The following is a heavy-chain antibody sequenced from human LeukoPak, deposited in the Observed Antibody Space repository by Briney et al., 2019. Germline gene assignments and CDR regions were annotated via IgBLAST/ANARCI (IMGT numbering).Heavy chain of an antibody. CDR2: VNQGGTGK. V-gene: IGHV3-7*01. CDR1: GFTFNSQW. J-gene: IGHJ4*02. CDR3: ARGVRFLEWWGGHYYFDY. Sequence: GGSLRLSCAASGFTFNSQWMSWVRQAPGKGLEWVAIVNQGGTGKYYVDSVKGRFTISRDNAENSLYLQMNSLRAEDTAVYYCARGVRFLEWWGGHYYFDYWGQGTLVTVSS. D-gene: IGHD3-3*01.